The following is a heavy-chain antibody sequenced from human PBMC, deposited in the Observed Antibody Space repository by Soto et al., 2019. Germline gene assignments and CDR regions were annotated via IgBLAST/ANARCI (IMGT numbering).Heavy chain of an antibody. Sequence: SQTLSLTCAISGDSVSSNSAAWNWIRQSPSRGLEWLGRTYYRSKWYNDYAVSVKSRITINPDTSKNQFSLQLNSVTPEDTAVYYCARAGHDILTGYYSGYYFDYRGQGTLVTVSS. J-gene: IGHJ4*02. CDR3: ARAGHDILTGYYSGYYFDY. D-gene: IGHD3-9*01. CDR1: GDSVSSNSAA. CDR2: TYYRSKWYN. V-gene: IGHV6-1*01.